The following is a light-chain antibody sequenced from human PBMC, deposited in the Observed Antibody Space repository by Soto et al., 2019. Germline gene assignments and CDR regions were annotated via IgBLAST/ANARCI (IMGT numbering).Light chain of an antibody. Sequence: ETAMTQSPVSVSVSPGERATLSCRAGQSVSSNLAWNQQRPGQAPRLLIYAASTRATAIPVRFSCSGSGAEFNLTITSLQFEDFALYYCQQYNNWPPWTFGQGTK. CDR3: QQYNNWPPWT. V-gene: IGKV3-15*01. CDR2: AAS. J-gene: IGKJ1*01. CDR1: QSVSSN.